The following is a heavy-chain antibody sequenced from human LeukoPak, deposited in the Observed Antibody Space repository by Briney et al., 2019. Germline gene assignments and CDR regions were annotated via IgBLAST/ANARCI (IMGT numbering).Heavy chain of an antibody. CDR3: ARSLRGVNDDYYYYYMDV. Sequence: AGGSLRLSCAASGFTFSSYGMHWVRQAPGKGLEWVAFIRFDGSDIYYADSVKGRFTISRDNSKNTQYLQMNSLRAEDTAIYYCARSLRGVNDDYYYYYMDVWGKGTTVTISS. V-gene: IGHV3-30*02. CDR2: IRFDGSDI. D-gene: IGHD3-10*01. CDR1: GFTFSSYG. J-gene: IGHJ6*03.